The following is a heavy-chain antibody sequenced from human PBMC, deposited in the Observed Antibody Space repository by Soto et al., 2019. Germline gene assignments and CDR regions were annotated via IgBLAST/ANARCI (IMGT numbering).Heavy chain of an antibody. CDR2: MYYNGNT. D-gene: IGHD3-10*02. CDR3: ARHPDNTWYVWFDS. V-gene: IGHV4-39*01. CDR1: GGSFISSNYY. Sequence: PSETLSLTCTVSGGSFISSNYYWGWIRQPPGKGLEWIGSMYYNGNTFYNPSLKSRITMSVDASKNQFSLSLSSVTAADTAVYYCARHPDNTWYVWFDSWGQGTLVTVSS. J-gene: IGHJ5*01.